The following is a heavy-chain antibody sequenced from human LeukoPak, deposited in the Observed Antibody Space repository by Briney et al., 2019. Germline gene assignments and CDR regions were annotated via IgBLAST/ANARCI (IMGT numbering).Heavy chain of an antibody. CDR1: GYTFTTHG. Sequence: ASVKVSCKAAGYTFTTHGIAWVRHAPGQGLEWMGWISAHNGNTNYARSLQGRVTMTTDTSTNTAYMELRSLRSDDTAVYYCARDGYFDLWGRGTLVTVSS. V-gene: IGHV1-18*01. J-gene: IGHJ2*01. CDR3: ARDGYFDL. CDR2: ISAHNGNT.